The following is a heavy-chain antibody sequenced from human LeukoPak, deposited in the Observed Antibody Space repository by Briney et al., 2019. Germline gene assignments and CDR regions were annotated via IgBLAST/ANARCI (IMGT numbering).Heavy chain of an antibody. J-gene: IGHJ6*03. CDR2: ISYDGSNK. CDR3: AKDKTHSNPFSENYYYMDV. D-gene: IGHD4-11*01. V-gene: IGHV3-30-3*01. Sequence: QPGRSLRLSCAASGFTFSSYAMHWVRKAPDKGLEWVAVISYDGSNKYYADSVEGRSTISIDNSKNTLYLQMNNLRAEDTAVYYCAKDKTHSNPFSENYYYMDVWGKGTTVTVPS. CDR1: GFTFSSYA.